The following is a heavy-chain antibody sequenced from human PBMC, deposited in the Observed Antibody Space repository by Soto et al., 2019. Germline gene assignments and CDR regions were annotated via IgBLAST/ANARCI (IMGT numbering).Heavy chain of an antibody. CDR2: TSYDGSNT. D-gene: IGHD3-3*01. Sequence: QGQLVESGGGVVQPGTSLRLSCAASGFIFSRHGMHWVRQAPGKGLEWVAFTSYDGSNTYYADSVKGRFTISRDNPKNTLFLQMNSLRPNDTALYFCAKDRGSYDIWSGTQRYYAMDVWSQGATVTVSS. V-gene: IGHV3-30*18. J-gene: IGHJ6*02. CDR3: AKDRGSYDIWSGTQRYYAMDV. CDR1: GFIFSRHG.